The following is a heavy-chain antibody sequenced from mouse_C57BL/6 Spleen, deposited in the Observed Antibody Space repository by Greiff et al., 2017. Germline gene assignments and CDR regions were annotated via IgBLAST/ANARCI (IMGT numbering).Heavy chain of an antibody. V-gene: IGHV1-39*01. Sequence: EVQLQQSGPELVKPGASVKISCKASGYSFTDYNMNWVKQSNGKSLEWIGVINPNYGTTSYNQKFKGKATFTVDHSSSTAYMQLNRLTSEDSAVXDCARNDYDVAWFAYWGQGTLVTVSA. CDR2: INPNYGTT. CDR1: GYSFTDYN. CDR3: ARNDYDVAWFAY. J-gene: IGHJ3*01. D-gene: IGHD2-4*01.